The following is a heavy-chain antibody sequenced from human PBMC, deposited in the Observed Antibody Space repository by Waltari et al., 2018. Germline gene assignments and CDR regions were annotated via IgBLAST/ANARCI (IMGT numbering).Heavy chain of an antibody. J-gene: IGHJ2*01. Sequence: EVQLLESGGGLVQPGGSLRLSCAASGFTFSSYAMSWVRQAPGKGLEWVSAISGSGGSTYYADSGKGRFTISRDNSKNTLYLQMNSLRAEDTAVYYCARHVYISSWFERDWYFDLWGRGTLVTVSS. D-gene: IGHD6-13*01. CDR1: GFTFSSYA. V-gene: IGHV3-23*01. CDR2: ISGSGGST. CDR3: ARHVYISSWFERDWYFDL.